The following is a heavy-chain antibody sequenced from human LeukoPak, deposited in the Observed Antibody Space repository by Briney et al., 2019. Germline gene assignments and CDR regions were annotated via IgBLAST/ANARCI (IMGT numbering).Heavy chain of an antibody. Sequence: GGSLRLSCAASGFIFTDFYMSWVRQAPGKGLEWVSCISSSSSYIYYADSVKGRFTISRDNAKNSLYLQMNSLRAEDTAVYYCARRQLVRSDYYGMDVWGQGTTVTVSS. CDR2: ISSSSSYI. CDR1: GFIFTDFY. V-gene: IGHV3-11*06. J-gene: IGHJ6*02. CDR3: ARRQLVRSDYYGMDV. D-gene: IGHD6-6*01.